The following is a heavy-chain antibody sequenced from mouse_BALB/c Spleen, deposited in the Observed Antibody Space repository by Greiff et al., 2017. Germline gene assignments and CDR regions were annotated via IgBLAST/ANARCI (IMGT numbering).Heavy chain of an antibody. CDR3: ARGLITTDAMDY. J-gene: IGHJ4*01. Sequence: EVKVVESGGGLVQPGGSRKLSCAASGFTFSSFGMHWVRQAPEKGLEWVAYISSGSSTIYYADTVKGRFTISRDNPKNTLFLQMTSLRSEDTAMYYCARGLITTDAMDYWGQGTSVTVSS. D-gene: IGHD2-4*01. CDR2: ISSGSSTI. V-gene: IGHV5-17*02. CDR1: GFTFSSFG.